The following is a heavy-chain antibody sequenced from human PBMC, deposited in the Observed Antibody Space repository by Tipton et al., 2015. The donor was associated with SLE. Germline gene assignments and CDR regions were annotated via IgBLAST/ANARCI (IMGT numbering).Heavy chain of an antibody. D-gene: IGHD5-12*01. V-gene: IGHV4-4*07. CDR1: GGSISSYY. CDR3: ARGDSGTISPDAFDI. Sequence: TLSLTCTVSGGSISSYYWSWIRQPAGKGLEWIGRIYTSGSTNYNPSLKSQVTMSVDTSKNQFSLKLSSVTAADTAVYYCARGDSGTISPDAFDIWGQGTMVTVSS. J-gene: IGHJ3*02. CDR2: IYTSGST.